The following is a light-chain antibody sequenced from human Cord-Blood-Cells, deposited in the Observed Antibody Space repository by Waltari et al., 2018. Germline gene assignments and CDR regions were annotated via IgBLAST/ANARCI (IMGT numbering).Light chain of an antibody. V-gene: IGKV1-5*03. CDR1: QSISSW. Sequence: DIQMTQSPSTLSASVGDRVTITCRASQSISSWLAWYQQKPGKAPKLLIYKASSLESGVPSRFSGSGSGTEFTLTISSLQPDDFATYYCQHYNSYWTFDQGTKVEIK. J-gene: IGKJ1*01. CDR3: QHYNSYWT. CDR2: KAS.